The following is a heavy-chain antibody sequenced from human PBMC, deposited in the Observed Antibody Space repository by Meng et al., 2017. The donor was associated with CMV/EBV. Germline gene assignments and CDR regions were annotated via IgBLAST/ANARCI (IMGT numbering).Heavy chain of an antibody. CDR2: IKQDGSEK. D-gene: IGHD4-11*01. J-gene: IGHJ6*02. V-gene: IGHV3-7*01. Sequence: GESLKISCAASGFTFSSYWMSWVRQAPGKGLEWVANIKQDGSEKYYVDSVKGRFTISRDNAKNSLYLQMNSLRAEDTAVYYCARGATVTSYYYHYGMDVWGQGTTVTVSS. CDR1: GFTFSSYW. CDR3: ARGATVTSYYYHYGMDV.